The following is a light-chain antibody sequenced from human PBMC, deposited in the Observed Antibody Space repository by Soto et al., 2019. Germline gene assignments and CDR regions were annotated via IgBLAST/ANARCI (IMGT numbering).Light chain of an antibody. CDR2: DVS. Sequence: QSVLTQPASVSGSPGQSITISCTGTSSDIGSYHLVSWYQQHPGKAPKLMIYDVSNRPSGVSNRFSGSKSGNTASLTISGLQAEDEADYYCSSYTSSSTYVFGTGTKVTVL. CDR3: SSYTSSSTYV. V-gene: IGLV2-14*01. J-gene: IGLJ1*01. CDR1: SSDIGSYHL.